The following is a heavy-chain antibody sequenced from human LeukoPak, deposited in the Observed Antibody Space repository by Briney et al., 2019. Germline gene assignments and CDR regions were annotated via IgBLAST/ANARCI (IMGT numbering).Heavy chain of an antibody. D-gene: IGHD3-10*01. CDR2: IYYSGST. J-gene: IGHJ3*02. CDR1: GGSISSYY. Sequence: PSETLSLTCTVSGGSISSYYWSRIRQPPGKGLEWIGYIYYSGSTNYNPSLKSRVTISVDTSKNQFSLKLSSVTAADTAVYYCARATARKLLWPRAQAFDIWGQGTMVTVSS. V-gene: IGHV4-59*01. CDR3: ARATARKLLWPRAQAFDI.